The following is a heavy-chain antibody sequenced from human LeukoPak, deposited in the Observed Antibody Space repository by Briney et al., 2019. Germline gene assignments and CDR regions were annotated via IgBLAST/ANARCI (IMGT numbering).Heavy chain of an antibody. CDR1: GYTFTSHY. Sequence: GASVKVSCKASGYTFTSHYMHWVRQAPGEGLEWMGITHPSGGSTTYAQKFQGRVTMTTDTSTSTVYMELSSLRSEDTALYYCARITMTTSGWYFDLWGRGTLVTVSS. CDR2: THPSGGST. CDR3: ARITMTTSGWYFDL. V-gene: IGHV1-46*01. D-gene: IGHD3-22*01. J-gene: IGHJ2*01.